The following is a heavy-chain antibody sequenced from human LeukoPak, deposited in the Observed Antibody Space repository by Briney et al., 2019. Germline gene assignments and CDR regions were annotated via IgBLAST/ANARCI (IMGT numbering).Heavy chain of an antibody. Sequence: SETLSLTCTVSDDSITIYYWSWIRQPPGKGLEWIGYIDHTGITNYNPSLKSRVTISVDTSKNQFSLKLSSVTAADTAVYYCARYYYGSGSYSDYYYYMDVWGKGTTVTISS. D-gene: IGHD3-10*01. CDR1: DDSITIYY. V-gene: IGHV4-59*01. CDR3: ARYYYGSGSYSDYYYYMDV. J-gene: IGHJ6*03. CDR2: IDHTGIT.